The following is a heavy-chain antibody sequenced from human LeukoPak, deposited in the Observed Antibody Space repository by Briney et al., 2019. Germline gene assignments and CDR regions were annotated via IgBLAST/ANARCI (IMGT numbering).Heavy chain of an antibody. J-gene: IGHJ6*03. CDR2: IYHSGST. Sequence: SETLSLTCSVSGASLSTSPYYWGWIRQPPGKGLEWIGSIYHSGSTYYNPSLKSRVTISVDTSKNQFSLKLSSVTAADTAVYYCARVYSSSSTSYYMDVWGKGTTVTVSS. D-gene: IGHD6-13*01. CDR1: GASLSTSPYY. CDR3: ARVYSSSSTSYYMDV. V-gene: IGHV4-38-2*02.